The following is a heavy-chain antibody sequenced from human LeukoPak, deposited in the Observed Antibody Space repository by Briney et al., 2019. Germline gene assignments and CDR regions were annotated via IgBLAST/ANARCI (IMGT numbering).Heavy chain of an antibody. CDR2: ISYDGSNK. CDR3: AKGHPESGGPQQLVDFDY. Sequence: PGGSLRLSCAASGFTFSSYGMHWVRQAPGKGLEWVAVISYDGSNKYYADSVKGRFTISRDNSKNTLYLQMNSLRAEDTAVYYCAKGHPESGGPQQLVDFDYWGQGTLVTVSS. J-gene: IGHJ4*02. V-gene: IGHV3-30*18. D-gene: IGHD6-13*01. CDR1: GFTFSSYG.